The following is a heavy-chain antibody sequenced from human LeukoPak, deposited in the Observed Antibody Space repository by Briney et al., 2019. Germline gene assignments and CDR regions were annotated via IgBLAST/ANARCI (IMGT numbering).Heavy chain of an antibody. CDR1: VGSFSGYY. D-gene: IGHD6-19*01. V-gene: IGHV4-34*01. CDR2: INHSGST. CDR3: ARDLADSSGWYGDY. J-gene: IGHJ4*02. Sequence: KPSETLSLTCAVYVGSFSGYYWSWIRQPPGKGLEWIGEINHSGSTNYNPSLKSRVAISVDTSKNQFSLKLTSVTAADTAVYYCARDLADSSGWYGDYWGQGTLVTVSS.